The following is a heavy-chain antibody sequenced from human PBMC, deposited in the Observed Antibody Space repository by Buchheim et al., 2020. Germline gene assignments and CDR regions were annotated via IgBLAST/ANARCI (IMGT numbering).Heavy chain of an antibody. Sequence: EVQLVESGGGLVQPGGSLRLSCAASGFTFSSYWMSWVRQAPGKGLEWVANIKQDGSEKYYVDSVKGRFTISRDNAKNSPYLQMNSLRAEDTAVYYCARVSSGWPLPYYFDYWGQGTL. CDR3: ARVSSGWPLPYYFDY. V-gene: IGHV3-7*04. D-gene: IGHD6-19*01. CDR1: GFTFSSYW. J-gene: IGHJ4*02. CDR2: IKQDGSEK.